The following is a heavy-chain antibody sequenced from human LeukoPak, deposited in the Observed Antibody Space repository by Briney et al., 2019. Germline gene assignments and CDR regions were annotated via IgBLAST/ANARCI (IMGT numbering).Heavy chain of an antibody. CDR3: ARVAPAGTHPDY. Sequence: GGSLRLSCAASGFTFSNYYMSWIRQAPGKGLEWVSYISSSGSTIYYAYSVKGRFTISRDNAKNSLYLRMNSLRAEDTAVYYCARVAPAGTHPDYWGQGTLVTVSS. D-gene: IGHD6-13*01. CDR1: GFTFSNYY. CDR2: ISSSGSTI. J-gene: IGHJ4*02. V-gene: IGHV3-11*04.